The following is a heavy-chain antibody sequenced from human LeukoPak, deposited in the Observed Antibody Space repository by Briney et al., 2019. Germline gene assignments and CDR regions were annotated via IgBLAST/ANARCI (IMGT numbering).Heavy chain of an antibody. CDR1: GFTFSSYW. V-gene: IGHV3-74*03. J-gene: IGHJ4*02. CDR2: INPDGRTI. Sequence: GGSVRLSCEDSGFTFSSYWMHWVRQAPGKGLVWVSRINPDGRTITYADSVKGRFTISRDNAKNTLYLQMNSLGVEDTAVYYCARVAVGRYDFDYRGQGTLVTVSS. CDR3: ARVAVGRYDFDY. D-gene: IGHD1-26*01.